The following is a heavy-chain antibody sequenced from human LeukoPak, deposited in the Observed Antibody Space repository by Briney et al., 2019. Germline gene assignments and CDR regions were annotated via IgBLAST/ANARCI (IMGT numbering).Heavy chain of an antibody. CDR3: AKGSLGAFDI. D-gene: IGHD1-26*01. CDR1: GFTFSTYD. Sequence: PGRSLRLSCAASGFTFSTYDMHWVRQPPGKGLEWVAVISYDESNKYYADSVKGRFTISRDNSKNTLYLQMNSLTTEDTAMYYCAKGSLGAFDIWGQGTMVTVSS. CDR2: ISYDESNK. V-gene: IGHV3-30*18. J-gene: IGHJ3*02.